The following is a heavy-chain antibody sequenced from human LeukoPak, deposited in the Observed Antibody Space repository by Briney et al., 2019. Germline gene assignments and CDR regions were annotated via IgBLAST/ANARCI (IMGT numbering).Heavy chain of an antibody. Sequence: SAISGSGGSTYYADSVKGRFTISRDNSKNTLYLQMHSLRAEDTAVYYCAKVLNYYDSLDYWGQGTLVTVSS. CDR3: AKVLNYYDSLDY. D-gene: IGHD3-22*01. J-gene: IGHJ4*02. V-gene: IGHV3-23*01. CDR2: ISGSGGST.